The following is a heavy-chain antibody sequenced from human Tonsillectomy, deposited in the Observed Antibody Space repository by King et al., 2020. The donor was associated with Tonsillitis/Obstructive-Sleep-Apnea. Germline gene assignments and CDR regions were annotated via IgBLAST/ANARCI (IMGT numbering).Heavy chain of an antibody. J-gene: IGHJ4*02. CDR2: MIPIFGSA. CDR1: GGTFSSYA. V-gene: IGHV1-69*12. D-gene: IGHD6-6*01. CDR3: ARDPPEYSSSYLLYY. Sequence: QLVQSGAEVKKPGSSVKVSCKASGGTFSSYAINWGRQGPGQGLEWMGGMIPIFGSANYAQKFQGRGTITADVSTRTAYMELSSLRSEDTAVYYCARDPPEYSSSYLLYYWGQGTLVTVSS.